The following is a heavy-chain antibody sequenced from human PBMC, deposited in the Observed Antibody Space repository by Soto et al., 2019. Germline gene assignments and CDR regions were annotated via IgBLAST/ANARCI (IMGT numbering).Heavy chain of an antibody. V-gene: IGHV4-39*07. Sequence: ETLSLTCTVSGGSISSSNYYWGWIRQPPGKGLEWIGSLHYSGSTYYNPSLKSRVTISLDTSKDQLSLKLSSASAADAAVYYCARDRVFYDSSGYWTSDAFDIWGQGTMVTVSS. CDR2: LHYSGST. J-gene: IGHJ3*02. CDR3: ARDRVFYDSSGYWTSDAFDI. CDR1: GGSISSSNYY. D-gene: IGHD3-22*01.